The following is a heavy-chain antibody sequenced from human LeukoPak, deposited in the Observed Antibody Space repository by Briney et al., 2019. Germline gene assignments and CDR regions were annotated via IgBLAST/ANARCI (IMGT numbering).Heavy chain of an antibody. CDR1: GGSISSSSYY. CDR3: ARRAVAGTLSWFDP. V-gene: IGHV4-39*01. CDR2: IYYSGST. D-gene: IGHD6-19*01. J-gene: IGHJ5*02. Sequence: SETLSLTCTVSGGSISSSSYYWAWIRQPPGKGLEWIGSIYYSGSTYYNPSLKSRVTISVDTSKNQFSLKLSSVTAADTAVYYCARRAVAGTLSWFDPWGQGTLVTVSS.